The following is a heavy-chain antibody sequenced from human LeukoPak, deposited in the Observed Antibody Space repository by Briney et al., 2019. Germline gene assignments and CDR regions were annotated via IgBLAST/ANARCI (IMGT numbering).Heavy chain of an antibody. J-gene: IGHJ4*02. V-gene: IGHV4-4*09. D-gene: IGHD3-9*01. Sequence: PSETLSLTCTVSGVSINSHYLNWIRQPPGKGLEWIGYIYGSGRTNYNPSLKSRVTMSVDTSKSQFSLNLNSLTAANTAVYYCVVRPSQDFVDYCDQGPLVTGSS. CDR2: IYGSGRT. CDR3: VVRPSQDFVDY. CDR1: GVSINSHY.